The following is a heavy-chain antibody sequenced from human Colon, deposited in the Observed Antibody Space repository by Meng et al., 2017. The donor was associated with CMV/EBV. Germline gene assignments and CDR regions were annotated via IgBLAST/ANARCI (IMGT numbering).Heavy chain of an antibody. CDR2: IHHSGNT. J-gene: IGHJ4*02. CDR1: GASINSGDYY. CDR3: ARENSTSTGGFDF. D-gene: IGHD2/OR15-2a*01. V-gene: IGHV4-30-4*08. Sequence: LRLSCTVSGASINSGDYYWAWIRQSPGKGLEWIGYIHHSGNTFYNPSLKSRLTISVDTSNRHFSLNLKSVTAADTAVYYCARENSTSTGGFDFWGQGTLVTVS.